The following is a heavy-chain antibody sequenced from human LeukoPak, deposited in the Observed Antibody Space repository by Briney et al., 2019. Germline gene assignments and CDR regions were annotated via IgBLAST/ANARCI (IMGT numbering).Heavy chain of an antibody. CDR2: MNSNSGNT. Sequence: GASVKVSCKASGYTFTSYDINWVRQATGQGLEWMGWMNSNSGNTGYAQKFQGRVTMTRNTSISTAYMELSSLRSEDTAVYYCARGGRYVLRFLEWLFPSYFDYWGQGTLVTVSS. V-gene: IGHV1-8*01. CDR1: GYTFTSYD. CDR3: ARGGRYVLRFLEWLFPSYFDY. J-gene: IGHJ4*02. D-gene: IGHD3-3*01.